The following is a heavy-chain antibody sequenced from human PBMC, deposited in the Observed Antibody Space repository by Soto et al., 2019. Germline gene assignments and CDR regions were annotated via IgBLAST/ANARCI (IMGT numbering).Heavy chain of an antibody. D-gene: IGHD3-10*01. Sequence: GGSLRLSCAASGFTFSSYAMHWVRQAPGKGLEWVAVISYDGSNKYYADSVKGRFTISRDNSKNTLYLQMNSLRAEDTAVYYCATAGEGYFASWGPGTLVTVSS. CDR3: ATAGEGYFAS. V-gene: IGHV3-30-3*01. CDR1: GFTFSSYA. CDR2: ISYDGSNK. J-gene: IGHJ4*02.